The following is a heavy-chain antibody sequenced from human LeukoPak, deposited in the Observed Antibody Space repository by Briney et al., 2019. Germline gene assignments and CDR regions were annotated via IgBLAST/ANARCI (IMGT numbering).Heavy chain of an antibody. D-gene: IGHD1-26*01. J-gene: IGHJ4*02. Sequence: SVKVSCKASGGTFSSYAISWVRQAPGQELEWMGRIIPILGIANYAQKFQGRVTITADKSTSTAYMELSSLRSEDTAVYYCARSSGSDDLFDYWGQGTLVTVSS. V-gene: IGHV1-69*04. CDR3: ARSSGSDDLFDY. CDR1: GGTFSSYA. CDR2: IIPILGIA.